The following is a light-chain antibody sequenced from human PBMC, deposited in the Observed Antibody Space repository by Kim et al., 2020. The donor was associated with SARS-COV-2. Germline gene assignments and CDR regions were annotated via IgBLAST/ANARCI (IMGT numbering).Light chain of an antibody. V-gene: IGKV3-20*01. CDR2: DAS. J-gene: IGKJ2*01. Sequence: LSPGGKSTPSGRARQSVGSSYFAWYQQKPGQAPLLLIFDASSRATGIPDSFSGSGSGTVFTLSISRLEPEDFAVYYCQQYGRAPWTFGQGPKLEI. CDR3: QQYGRAPWT. CDR1: QSVGSSY.